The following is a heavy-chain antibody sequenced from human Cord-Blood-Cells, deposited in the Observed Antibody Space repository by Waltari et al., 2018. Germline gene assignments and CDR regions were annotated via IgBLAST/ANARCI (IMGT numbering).Heavy chain of an antibody. CDR2: IYYSGST. Sequence: QLQLQESGPGLVKPSETLSLTCTVSGGSISSSSYYWGWIRQPPGKGLEWIGSIYYSGSTYYNPALKSRVTISVDTSKNQFSLKLSSVTAADTAVYYFARHAGGQWELLDYWGQGTLVTVSS. J-gene: IGHJ4*02. D-gene: IGHD1-26*01. CDR1: GGSISSSSYY. CDR3: ARHAGGQWELLDY. V-gene: IGHV4-39*01.